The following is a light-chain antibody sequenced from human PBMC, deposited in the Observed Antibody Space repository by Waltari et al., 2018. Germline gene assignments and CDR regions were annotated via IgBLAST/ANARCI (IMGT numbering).Light chain of an antibody. CDR2: AAS. CDR3: QQYYSYPRYT. Sequence: AIRITQSPSSLSASTGDRVTITCRASQGISSYLAWYQQKPGKAPNLLIYAASTLQSGVPSRFSGSGSGTDFTLTISCLQSEDFATYYCQQYYSYPRYTFGQGTKLEIK. J-gene: IGKJ2*01. CDR1: QGISSY. V-gene: IGKV1-8*01.